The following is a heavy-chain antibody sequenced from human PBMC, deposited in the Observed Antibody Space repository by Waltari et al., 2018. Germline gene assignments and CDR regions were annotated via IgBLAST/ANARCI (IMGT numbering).Heavy chain of an antibody. V-gene: IGHV3-21*01. J-gene: IGHJ4*02. D-gene: IGHD2-21*01. CDR2: ISSSSSYI. Sequence: EVQLVESGGGLVKPGGSLRLSCAASGFTFSSYSMNWVSQAPGKGLDWVSVISSSSSYIYYADSVKGRFTISRDNAKNSLYLQMNSLRAEDTAVYYCARVEPWGGDRHYWGQGTLVTVSS. CDR1: GFTFSSYS. CDR3: ARVEPWGGDRHY.